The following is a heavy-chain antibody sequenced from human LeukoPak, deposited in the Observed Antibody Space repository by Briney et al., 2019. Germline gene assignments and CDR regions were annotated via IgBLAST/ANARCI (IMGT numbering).Heavy chain of an antibody. CDR2: IYYSDT. J-gene: IGHJ5*02. Sequence: SETLSLTCAVSGGSISSGGYSWSWIRQPPGKGLEWIGYIYYSDTYYNPSLKSRVTISADTSKNQFSLRLNSVTAADTAVYYCARDRSNTPPFGPWGQGTLVTVSS. V-gene: IGHV4-30-4*07. CDR3: ARDRSNTPPFGP. D-gene: IGHD1-14*01. CDR1: GGSISSGGYS.